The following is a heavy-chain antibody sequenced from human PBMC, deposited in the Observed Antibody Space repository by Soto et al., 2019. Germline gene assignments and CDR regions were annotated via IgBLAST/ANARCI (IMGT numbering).Heavy chain of an antibody. CDR2: ISAYNGNT. CDR1: GYTFTSYG. Sequence: ASVKVSCKASGYTFTSYGISWVRQAPGQGLEWMGWISAYNGNTNYAQKLQGRVTMTTDTSTSTAYMELRSLRSDDTAVYYCARDLLRPGNCSSTSCRSYNWFDPWGQGTLVNV. J-gene: IGHJ5*02. CDR3: ARDLLRPGNCSSTSCRSYNWFDP. D-gene: IGHD2-2*01. V-gene: IGHV1-18*01.